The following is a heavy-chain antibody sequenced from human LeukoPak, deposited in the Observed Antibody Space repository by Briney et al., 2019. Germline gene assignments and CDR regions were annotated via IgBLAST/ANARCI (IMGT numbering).Heavy chain of an antibody. J-gene: IGHJ4*02. Sequence: GGSLRLSCAASGFTFSSYAMSWVRQAPGKGLEWVSAISGSGGSTYYADSVKGRFTISRDNSKNTLYLQMNSLRAEDAAVYYCAKVEDSSGYYFDYWGQGTLVTVSS. D-gene: IGHD3-22*01. V-gene: IGHV3-23*01. CDR1: GFTFSSYA. CDR3: AKVEDSSGYYFDY. CDR2: ISGSGGST.